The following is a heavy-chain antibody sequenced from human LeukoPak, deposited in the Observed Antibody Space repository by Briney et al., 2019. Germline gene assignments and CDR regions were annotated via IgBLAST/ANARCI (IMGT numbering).Heavy chain of an antibody. J-gene: IGHJ3*02. D-gene: IGHD6-19*01. CDR3: ARRNTGGSIAVAGPPMRAFDI. CDR1: GGSFSGYY. CDR2: INHSGST. V-gene: IGHV4-34*01. Sequence: PSETLSLTCAVYGGSFSGYYWSWIRQPPGKVLEWIGEINHSGSTNYNPSLKSRVTISVDTSKNQFSLKLSSVTAADTAVYYCARRNTGGSIAVAGPPMRAFDIWGQGTMVTVSS.